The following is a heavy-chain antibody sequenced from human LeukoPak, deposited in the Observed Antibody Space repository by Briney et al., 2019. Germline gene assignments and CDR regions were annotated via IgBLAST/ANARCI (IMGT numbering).Heavy chain of an antibody. D-gene: IGHD6-13*01. J-gene: IGHJ4*02. V-gene: IGHV3-21*01. CDR3: ARDNGIAAVFDY. CDR1: GFTFSSYS. CDR2: ISSSSSYI. Sequence: GSLRLSCAASGFTFSSYSMNWVRQAPGKGLEWVSSISSSSSYIYYADSVKGRFTISRDNAKNSLYLQMNSLRAEDTAVYYCARDNGIAAVFDYWGQGTLVTVSS.